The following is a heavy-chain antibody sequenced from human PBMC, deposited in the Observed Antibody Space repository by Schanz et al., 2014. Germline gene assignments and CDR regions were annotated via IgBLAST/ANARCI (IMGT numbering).Heavy chain of an antibody. J-gene: IGHJ2*01. CDR1: GFTFTNYA. V-gene: IGHV3-7*04. Sequence: EVQLLESGGGLVQPGGSLRLSCAASGFTFTNYAMSWVRQAPGKGPEWVANIKHDGSVKDYVDSVEGRFTISRDNAKRSLFLQMNSLRVEDTDVYFCAKDLGVDCGDGCFNWYCDLWGRGTLVTVSS. CDR3: AKDLGVDCGDGCFNWYCDL. CDR2: IKHDGSVK. D-gene: IGHD2-21*02.